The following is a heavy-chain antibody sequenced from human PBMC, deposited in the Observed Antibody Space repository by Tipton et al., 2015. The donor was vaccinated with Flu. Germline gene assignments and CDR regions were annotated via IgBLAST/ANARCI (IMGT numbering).Heavy chain of an antibody. V-gene: IGHV5-51*01. CDR1: GYSFTSYW. D-gene: IGHD3-22*01. CDR3: ARPTTYYYDSSGYPWDFDL. CDR2: IYPGDSDT. Sequence: QLVQSGAEVKKPGESLKISCKGSGYSFTSYWIGWVRQMPGKGLEWMGIIYPGDSDTRYSPSFQGQVTISADKSISTAYLQWSSLKASDTAMYYCARPTTYYYDSSGYPWDFDLWGRGTLVTGSS. J-gene: IGHJ2*01.